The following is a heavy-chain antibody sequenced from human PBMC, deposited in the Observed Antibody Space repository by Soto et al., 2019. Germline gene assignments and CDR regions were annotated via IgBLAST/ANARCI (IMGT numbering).Heavy chain of an antibody. Sequence: PGESLKISCKGSGYSFTSYWIGWVRQMPGKGLEWMGIIYPGDSDTRYSPSFQGQVTISADKSISTAYLQWSSLKASDTAMYYRARLSYSSSWYTRDAQKYYFDYWGQGTLVTVSS. V-gene: IGHV5-51*01. CDR3: ARLSYSSSWYTRDAQKYYFDY. CDR1: GYSFTSYW. D-gene: IGHD6-13*01. CDR2: IYPGDSDT. J-gene: IGHJ4*02.